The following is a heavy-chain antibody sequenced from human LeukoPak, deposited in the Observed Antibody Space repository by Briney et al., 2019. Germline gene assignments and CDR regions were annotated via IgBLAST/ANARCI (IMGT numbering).Heavy chain of an antibody. CDR1: GFTLSSYG. CDR3: AKSVWFGEHTKYYFDY. V-gene: IGHV3-30*18. CDR2: ISYDGSNK. Sequence: QPGRSLRLSCAASGFTLSSYGMHWVRQAPGKGLEWVAVISYDGSNKYYADSVKGRFTISRDNSKNTLYLQMNSLRAEDTAVYYCAKSVWFGEHTKYYFDYWGQGTLVTVSS. J-gene: IGHJ4*02. D-gene: IGHD3-10*01.